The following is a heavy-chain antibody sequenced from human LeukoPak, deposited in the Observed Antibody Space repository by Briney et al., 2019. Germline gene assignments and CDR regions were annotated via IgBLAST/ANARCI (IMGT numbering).Heavy chain of an antibody. D-gene: IGHD6-19*01. Sequence: GGSLRLSCAASGFTFSSYGMHWVRQAPGKGLEWVAFIRYDGSNKYYADSVKVRVSISRENSKNTLYLQMNSLRAEDTDVYYCAKDGGSSSGWYRPVYNWFDPWGQGTLVTVSS. CDR1: GFTFSSYG. CDR2: IRYDGSNK. J-gene: IGHJ5*02. V-gene: IGHV3-30*02. CDR3: AKDGGSSSGWYRPVYNWFDP.